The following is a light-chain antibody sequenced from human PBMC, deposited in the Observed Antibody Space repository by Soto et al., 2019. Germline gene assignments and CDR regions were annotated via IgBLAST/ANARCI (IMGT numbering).Light chain of an antibody. CDR2: GAS. CDR3: QQYCSSPRT. Sequence: EIVLTQSPGTLSLSQGERATLSCRASQSVRSSYLAWYQQKPGQAPKRLIYGASTRATVIPDRFSGSGSGTDFTLTISRLEPEDWAVSVCQQYCSSPRTFGQGTKVEI. CDR1: QSVRSSY. V-gene: IGKV3-20*01. J-gene: IGKJ1*01.